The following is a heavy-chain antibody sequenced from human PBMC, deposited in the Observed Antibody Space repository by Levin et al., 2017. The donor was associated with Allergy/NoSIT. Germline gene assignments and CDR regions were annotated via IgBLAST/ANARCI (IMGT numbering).Heavy chain of an antibody. V-gene: IGHV3-23*01. CDR3: AKSQAPHSYEFWSDSFDD. CDR1: GVTFSTYR. Sequence: GESLKISCAGSGVTFSTYRTSWVRQAPGKGLEWVSGISGSGGTTYYADSVKGRFTISRDNSKNTLYLQMNSLRAEDTAVYYCAKSQAPHSYEFWSDSFDDWGQGTLVTVSS. CDR2: ISGSGGTT. D-gene: IGHD3-3*01. J-gene: IGHJ4*02.